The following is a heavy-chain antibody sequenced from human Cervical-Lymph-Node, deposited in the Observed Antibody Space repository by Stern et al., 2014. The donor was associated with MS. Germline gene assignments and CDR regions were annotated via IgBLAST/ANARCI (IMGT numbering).Heavy chain of an antibody. J-gene: IGHJ5*02. CDR1: GGTFSKFP. CDR3: ALSSETSDRWYSLGYDL. CDR2: IFPVFGTP. D-gene: IGHD6-13*01. Sequence: VQLVESVAEVTKPGSSVKVSCKASGGTFSKFPSSWVRQAPGQGLEWMGGIFPVFGTPRYAQEFRGRVTITADVSTSTVYMELSSLRSDDTAVYYCALSSETSDRWYSLGYDLWGQGTLVTVSS. V-gene: IGHV1-69*01.